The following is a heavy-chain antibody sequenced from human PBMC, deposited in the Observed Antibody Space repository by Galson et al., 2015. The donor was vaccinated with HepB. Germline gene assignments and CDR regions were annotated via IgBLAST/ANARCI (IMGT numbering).Heavy chain of an antibody. V-gene: IGHV3-7*03. Sequence: SLRLSCAASGFTFSSYWMSWVRQAPGKGLEWVANIKQDGSEKYYVDSVKGRFTISRDNAKNSLYLQMNSLRAEDTAVYYCARAQIHTHEDTIFGVDIGAHYYYYGMDVWGQGTTVTVSS. CDR2: IKQDGSEK. J-gene: IGHJ6*02. CDR3: ARAQIHTHEDTIFGVDIGAHYYYYGMDV. D-gene: IGHD3-3*01. CDR1: GFTFSSYW.